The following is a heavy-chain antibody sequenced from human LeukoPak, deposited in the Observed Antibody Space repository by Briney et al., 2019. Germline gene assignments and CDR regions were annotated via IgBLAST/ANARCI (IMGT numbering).Heavy chain of an antibody. CDR1: GFTFSDYY. Sequence: GGSLSLSCAASGFTFSDYYMSWIRQAPGKGLEWVSYISATTGYTNYADSVKGRFTISRDNAKNSLYLQMNTLRAEDTAVYYCARDPQNSVYTYSDFWGQGTLVTVPS. V-gene: IGHV3-11*05. J-gene: IGHJ4*02. CDR3: ARDPQNSVYTYSDF. CDR2: ISATTGYT. D-gene: IGHD5/OR15-5a*01.